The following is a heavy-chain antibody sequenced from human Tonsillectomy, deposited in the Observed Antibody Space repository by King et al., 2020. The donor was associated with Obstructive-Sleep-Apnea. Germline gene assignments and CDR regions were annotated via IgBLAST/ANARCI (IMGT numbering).Heavy chain of an antibody. V-gene: IGHV3-7*01. CDR2: IKQDGSEI. D-gene: IGHD6-13*01. CDR1: GFSFRSYW. Sequence: DVQLVESGGGLVQPGGSLRLSCAASGFSFRSYWMSWVRQAPGKGLEWVANIKQDGSEIDYVDSVKGRFAISRDNAKNSLYLQMNSLRAEDTAVYYCARDGGIAVAGAPFDYWGQGTLVTVSS. CDR3: ARDGGIAVAGAPFDY. J-gene: IGHJ4*02.